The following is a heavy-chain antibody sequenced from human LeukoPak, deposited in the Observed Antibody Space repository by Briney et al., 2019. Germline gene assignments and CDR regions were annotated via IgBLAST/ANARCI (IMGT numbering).Heavy chain of an antibody. CDR3: AKGRSGNYYFFDF. J-gene: IGHJ4*02. CDR2: ISGSGDNT. Sequence: EGSLRLSCAASGFTFSSYAMTWVRQAPGRGLEWVSGISGSGDNTYYADSVKGRFTISRDNSKNTLYLQMNSLRAEDTAEYYCAKGRSGNYYFFDFWGPGTLVTVSS. CDR1: GFTFSSYA. D-gene: IGHD1-26*01. V-gene: IGHV3-23*01.